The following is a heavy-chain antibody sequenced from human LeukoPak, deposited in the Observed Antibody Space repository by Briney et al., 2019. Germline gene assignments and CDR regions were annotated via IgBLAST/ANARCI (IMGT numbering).Heavy chain of an antibody. J-gene: IGHJ4*02. CDR3: ARDRGYLSFDF. CDR2: IKVDGSDK. Sequence: GGSLRLSCAASGFTFSSYWMTWVRQAPGTGLEWVANIKVDGSDKYYVDSVKGPFTISRDNAKNSLYLQMNSLRAEDTAVYYCARDRGYLSFDFWGQGTLVTVSS. D-gene: IGHD3-10*01. V-gene: IGHV3-7*05. CDR1: GFTFSSYW.